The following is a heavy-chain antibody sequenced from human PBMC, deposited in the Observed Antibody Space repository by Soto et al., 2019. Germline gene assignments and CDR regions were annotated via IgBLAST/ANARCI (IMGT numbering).Heavy chain of an antibody. CDR1: NGSISNFY. Sequence: SETLSLTCTVSNGSISNFYWNWIRQSAGKGLEWIGRIHGSGSATYNPSLRSRVTMSVDTSKNQFSLKVNSVTGADTAVYYCARSSHKESWFDPWGQGTLVTVSA. J-gene: IGHJ5*02. D-gene: IGHD6-13*01. V-gene: IGHV4-4*07. CDR2: IHGSGSA. CDR3: ARSSHKESWFDP.